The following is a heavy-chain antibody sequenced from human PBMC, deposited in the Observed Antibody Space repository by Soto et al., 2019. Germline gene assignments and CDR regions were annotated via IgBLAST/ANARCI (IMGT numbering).Heavy chain of an antibody. D-gene: IGHD6-13*01. CDR1: GYTFTHYY. J-gene: IGHJ4*02. CDR3: ARDLAAGDH. V-gene: IGHV1-46*01. CDR2: LNPASGST. Sequence: QVQLVQSGAEVKKPGASVKLSCRTSGYTFTHYYIHWVRQAPGRGLEWLGILNPASGSTNYAQDFQGRVTLTMDTSTTPVHMDLRGLRAEDTAIFYCARDLAAGDHWGQGNLVSVSS.